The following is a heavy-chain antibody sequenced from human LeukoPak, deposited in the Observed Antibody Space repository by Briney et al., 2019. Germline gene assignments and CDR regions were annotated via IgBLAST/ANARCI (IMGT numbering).Heavy chain of an antibody. V-gene: IGHV1-2*06. CDR2: INPNSGGT. J-gene: IGHJ4*02. CDR1: GYTFIGYY. D-gene: IGHD3-22*01. Sequence: ASVKVSCKASGYTFIGYYIHWVRQAPGQGLEWMGRINPNSGGTNYAQRFQGRFTMTRDTSISTAYMELSRLRSDDTAVYYCARGLDTYYFDSSGYYHGDYWGQGTLVTVSS. CDR3: ARGLDTYYFDSSGYYHGDY.